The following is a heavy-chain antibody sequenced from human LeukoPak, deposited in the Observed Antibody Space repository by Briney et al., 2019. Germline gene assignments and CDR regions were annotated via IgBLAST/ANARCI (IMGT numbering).Heavy chain of an antibody. J-gene: IGHJ6*03. V-gene: IGHV4-59*08. Sequence: PSETLSLTCTVSGGSISSYYWSWIRQPPGKGLEWIGYIYYSGSTNYNPSLKSRVTISVDTSKNQFSLKLSSVTAADTAVYYCARQADYGGMDVWGKGTTVTISS. CDR1: GGSISSYY. CDR3: ARQADYGGMDV. CDR2: IYYSGST. D-gene: IGHD4-23*01.